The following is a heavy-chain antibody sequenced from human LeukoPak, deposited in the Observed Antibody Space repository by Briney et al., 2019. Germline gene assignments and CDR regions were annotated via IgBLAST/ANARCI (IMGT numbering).Heavy chain of an antibody. CDR2: IYYSGTT. CDR1: GASITGHY. Sequence: SETLSLTCTVSGASITGHYWSWIRQPPGKGLEWVGFIYYSGTTNYNPSLKSRVTISLDTSKNQFSLTLSSVTAADTAVYYCARHLGGGIYFDYWGQGTMVTVSS. V-gene: IGHV4-59*08. D-gene: IGHD3-16*01. CDR3: ARHLGGGIYFDY. J-gene: IGHJ4*02.